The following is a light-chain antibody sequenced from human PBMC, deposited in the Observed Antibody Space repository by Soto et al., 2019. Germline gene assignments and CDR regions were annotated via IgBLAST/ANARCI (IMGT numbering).Light chain of an antibody. Sequence: DIQMTQSPSILSASVGDRVTITCRASQSVNSWLAWYQQKPGKAPKLLLYQASTLDIGVPSRFSGSGSGIAFTLIISSVQPDDFATYSCQQYNNLWGVTFGRGTEVDIK. J-gene: IGKJ3*01. CDR2: QAS. CDR1: QSVNSW. CDR3: QQYNNLWGVT. V-gene: IGKV1-5*03.